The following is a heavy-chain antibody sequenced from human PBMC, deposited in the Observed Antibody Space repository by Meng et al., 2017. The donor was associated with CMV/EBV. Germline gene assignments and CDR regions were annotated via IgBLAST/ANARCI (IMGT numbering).Heavy chain of an antibody. J-gene: IGHJ6*02. CDR1: GFSFNYYY. D-gene: IGHD2-21*01. CDR2: IEQDGNEK. V-gene: IGHV3-7*01. CDR3: AREVIRGDAIDV. Sequence: GESLKISCAASGFSFNYYYMTWVRQAPGKGLEWVANIEQDGNEKSYVDSVKGRFTISRDNAKNSLYLQMNSLRAEDTAVYYCAREVIRGDAIDVWGQGPRSPSP.